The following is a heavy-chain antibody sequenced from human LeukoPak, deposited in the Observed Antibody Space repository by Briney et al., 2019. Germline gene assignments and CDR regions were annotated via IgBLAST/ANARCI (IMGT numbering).Heavy chain of an antibody. D-gene: IGHD1-7*01. CDR2: INSDGSST. CDR1: GFTLSSYW. Sequence: GGSLRLSCAASGFTLSSYWMHWVRQAPGKGLVWVSRINSDGSSTTYADSVKGRFTISRDNARNTLYLQMNSLRAEDTGVYYCATAITGTVYFDYWGQGTLVTVSS. CDR3: ATAITGTVYFDY. V-gene: IGHV3-74*01. J-gene: IGHJ4*02.